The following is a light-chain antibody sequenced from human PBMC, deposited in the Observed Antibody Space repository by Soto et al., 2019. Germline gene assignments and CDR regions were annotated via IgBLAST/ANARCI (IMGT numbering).Light chain of an antibody. CDR3: QHYGSSPLT. CDR2: GAS. Sequence: EIVLTQSPGTLSLSPGERATLSCRASQSVSSSFLAWYQQKPGQAPRLLIYGASSRATGIPDRFSGSASGTDFTLTISRLEPEDFAVYYCQHYGSSPLTFGGGTQVEIK. V-gene: IGKV3-20*01. CDR1: QSVSSSF. J-gene: IGKJ4*01.